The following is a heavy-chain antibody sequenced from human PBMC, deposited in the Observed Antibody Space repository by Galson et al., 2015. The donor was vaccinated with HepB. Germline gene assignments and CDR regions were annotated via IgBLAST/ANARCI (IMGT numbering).Heavy chain of an antibody. CDR2: IIPIFGTA. CDR3: ARDPEYSGRGGFDY. V-gene: IGHV1-69*01. J-gene: IGHJ4*02. Sequence: GIIPIFGTANYAQKFQGRVTITADESTSTAYMELSSLRSEDTAVYYCARDPEYSGRGGFDYWGQGTLVTVSS. D-gene: IGHD1-26*01.